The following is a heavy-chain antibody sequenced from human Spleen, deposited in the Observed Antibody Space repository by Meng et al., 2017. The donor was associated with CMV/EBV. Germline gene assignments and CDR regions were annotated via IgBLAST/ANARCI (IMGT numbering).Heavy chain of an antibody. Sequence: YTFTTYNIHWVRQAPGQGLEWMGVINPSAGTTSHPQKFQGRVTMTRGTSTSTVYMELSSLRSEDTAVYYCARDQDIVVVPAAIGPFDPWGQGTLVTVSS. CDR2: INPSAGTT. D-gene: IGHD2-2*02. V-gene: IGHV1-46*01. CDR1: YTFTTYN. J-gene: IGHJ5*02. CDR3: ARDQDIVVVPAAIGPFDP.